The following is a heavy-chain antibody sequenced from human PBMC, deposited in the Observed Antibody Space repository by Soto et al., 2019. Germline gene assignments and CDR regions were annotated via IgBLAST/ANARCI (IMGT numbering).Heavy chain of an antibody. CDR3: ARVPYYYDSSGYVGPYYYGMDV. J-gene: IGHJ6*02. CDR2: ISSSSSYI. CDR1: GFTFSSYS. V-gene: IGHV3-21*01. D-gene: IGHD3-22*01. Sequence: PGGSLRLSCAASGFTFSSYSMNWVRQAPGKGLEWVSSISSSSSYIYYADSVKGRFTISRDNAKNSLYLQMNSLRAEDTAVYYCARVPYYYDSSGYVGPYYYGMDVWGQGTTVTVSS.